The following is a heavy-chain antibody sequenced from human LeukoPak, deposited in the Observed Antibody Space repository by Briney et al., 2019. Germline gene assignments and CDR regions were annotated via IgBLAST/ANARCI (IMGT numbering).Heavy chain of an antibody. J-gene: IGHJ5*02. CDR1: GGSISSGGYS. V-gene: IGHV4-30-2*01. CDR2: IYHSGST. CDR3: ARAGGSSGYYDWFDP. D-gene: IGHD3-22*01. Sequence: SQTLSLTCAVSGGSISSGGYSWSWIRQPPGKGLEWIGYIYHSGSTYYNPSRKSRVTMSVARSKNQFSLTLSSVTAAATALYYCARAGGSSGYYDWFDPWGQGTLVTVSS.